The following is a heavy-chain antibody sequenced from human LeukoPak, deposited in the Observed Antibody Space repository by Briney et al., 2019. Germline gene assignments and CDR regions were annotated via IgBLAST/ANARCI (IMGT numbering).Heavy chain of an antibody. CDR1: GGSIRSYY. J-gene: IGHJ2*01. V-gene: IGHV4-59*08. CDR3: ASLTSEGWYFDL. D-gene: IGHD1-14*01. Sequence: SETLSLTCTVSGGSIRSYYWSWIRQPPGKGLEWIGYIYSSGSTNYNPSLKSRVTMSVDTSRNQFSLKLTSMTAADTAVYYCASLTSEGWYFDLWGRGTLVTVSS. CDR2: IYSSGST.